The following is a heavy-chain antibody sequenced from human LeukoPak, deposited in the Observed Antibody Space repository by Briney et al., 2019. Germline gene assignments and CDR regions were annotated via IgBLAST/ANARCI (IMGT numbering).Heavy chain of an antibody. CDR2: INHSGST. Sequence: SETLSLTCAVYGGSLSNYYWSWIRQPPGKGLEWIGEINHSGSTKYKPSLKSRVTIPVDMSKNQFSLELSSVTAADTAVYYCARGPASGSNFAWFDPWGQGTLVAVSS. J-gene: IGHJ5*02. D-gene: IGHD3-10*01. V-gene: IGHV4-34*01. CDR3: ARGPASGSNFAWFDP. CDR1: GGSLSNYY.